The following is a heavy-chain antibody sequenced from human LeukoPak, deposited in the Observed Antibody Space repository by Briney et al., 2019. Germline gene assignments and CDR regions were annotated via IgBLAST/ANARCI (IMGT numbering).Heavy chain of an antibody. CDR1: GFTFSSYA. V-gene: IGHV3-30*04. D-gene: IGHD6-13*01. J-gene: IGHJ6*02. Sequence: GGSLRLSCAASGFTFSSYAMHWVRQAPGKGLEWVAVISYDGSNKYYADSVKGRFTISRDNSKKTLYLQMNSLRAEDTAVYYCARVLAAAGIWYYYYGMDVWGQGTTVTVSS. CDR2: ISYDGSNK. CDR3: ARVLAAAGIWYYYYGMDV.